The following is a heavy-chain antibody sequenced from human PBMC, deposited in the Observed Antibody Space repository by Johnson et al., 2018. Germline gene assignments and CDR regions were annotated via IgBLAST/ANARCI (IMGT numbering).Heavy chain of an antibody. CDR3: ARAGGNGDYVYVFDI. Sequence: QVQLVESGGGVVQPGRSLRVSCAASGFIFSNHGMHWVRQAPGKGLEWVAVIWYDGSNKYYADSVKGRFTISRDNCKNTLYLEMNSLTAEDTAVYFCARAGGNGDYVYVFDIWGHGTMFTVSS. V-gene: IGHV3-33*01. J-gene: IGHJ3*02. D-gene: IGHD4-17*01. CDR2: IWYDGSNK. CDR1: GFIFSNHG.